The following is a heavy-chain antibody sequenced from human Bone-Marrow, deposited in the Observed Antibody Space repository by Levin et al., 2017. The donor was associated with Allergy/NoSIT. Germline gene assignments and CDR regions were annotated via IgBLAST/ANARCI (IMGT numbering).Heavy chain of an antibody. CDR3: ASRIRYCGRTGCYLGHIAN. J-gene: IGHJ4*02. CDR2: IEHDGSER. D-gene: IGHD2-15*01. Sequence: LAGGSLRLSCVASGFNFSAYWMTWVRQAPGKGLEWVANIEHDGSERYYVDSVKGRFTISRDNAKNSLSLQMNRLRVDDTAVYYCASRIRYCGRTGCYLGHIANWAQGTRVTVSS. V-gene: IGHV3-7*01. CDR1: GFNFSAYW.